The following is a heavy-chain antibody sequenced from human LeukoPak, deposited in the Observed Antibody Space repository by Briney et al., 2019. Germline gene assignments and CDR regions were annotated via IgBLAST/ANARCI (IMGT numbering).Heavy chain of an antibody. D-gene: IGHD2-8*01. J-gene: IGHJ3*02. CDR1: GYSISSGYY. Sequence: PPETLSLTCAVSGYSISSGYYGGWSRQPRGEGVGGIGIIYHSGSTYYTPSLKSRVPISVATSKNQFSLKLSSVTAADTAVYYCARHGDIVLMVYAMGAFDIWGQGTMVTVSS. CDR3: ARHGDIVLMVYAMGAFDI. V-gene: IGHV4-38-2*01. CDR2: IYHSGST.